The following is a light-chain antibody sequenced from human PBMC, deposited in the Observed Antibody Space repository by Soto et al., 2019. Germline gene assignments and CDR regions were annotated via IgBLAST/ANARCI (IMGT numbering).Light chain of an antibody. V-gene: IGKV1-27*01. CDR3: QKYNSAPLT. CDR2: AAS. J-gene: IGKJ4*01. Sequence: DIPMTQSPSSLSASVGDRVTITCRASQGISILAWFQQKPGKVPKLLIYAASTLQSGVPSRFSGSGSGTDFTLTISSLQPEDVATYYCQKYNSAPLTFGGGTKVEIK. CDR1: QGISI.